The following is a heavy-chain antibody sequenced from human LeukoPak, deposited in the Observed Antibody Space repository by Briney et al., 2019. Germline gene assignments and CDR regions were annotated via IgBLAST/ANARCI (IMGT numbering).Heavy chain of an antibody. V-gene: IGHV5-51*01. Sequence: PGESLKISCKGSGFSFTSYWIAWVRQMPGKGLEWMGTIYPGDSETRYNPAFQGQVTISADKSNATAYLQWSSLKASDTAIYYCTRRQWTAYAIGDYWGQGTLVTVSS. D-gene: IGHD2-8*01. CDR3: TRRQWTAYAIGDY. CDR2: IYPGDSET. CDR1: GFSFTSYW. J-gene: IGHJ4*02.